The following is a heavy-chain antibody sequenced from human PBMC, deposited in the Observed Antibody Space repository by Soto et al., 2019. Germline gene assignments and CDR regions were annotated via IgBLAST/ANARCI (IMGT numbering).Heavy chain of an antibody. Sequence: GGSLRLSCAASGFTFSGFSMNWVRQAPGKGLEWVSSVTSSPSSMFYADSVKGRFTISRDDAKDSLFLQMNSLRADDTAVYYCASEADFASSGYVLDYWGLGTLVTVSS. V-gene: IGHV3-21*01. CDR2: VTSSPSSM. D-gene: IGHD3-22*01. J-gene: IGHJ4*02. CDR1: GFTFSGFS. CDR3: ASEADFASSGYVLDY.